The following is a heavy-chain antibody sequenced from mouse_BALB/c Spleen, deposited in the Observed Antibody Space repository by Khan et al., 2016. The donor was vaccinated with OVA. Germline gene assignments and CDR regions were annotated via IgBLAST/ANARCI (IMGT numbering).Heavy chain of an antibody. Sequence: QVQLQQSGAELARPGASVKMSCKASGYTFTSYTIHWIKKRPGQGLEWIGYINPSNGYTNYNQKFKDKATLTTDKSSTHAYLQLSSLTSDDSAVYNCVRDGADHRNDGWFAYWGQGTLVTVSA. D-gene: IGHD2-14*01. CDR3: VRDGADHRNDGWFAY. CDR1: GYTFTSYT. V-gene: IGHV1-4*01. CDR2: INPSNGYT. J-gene: IGHJ3*01.